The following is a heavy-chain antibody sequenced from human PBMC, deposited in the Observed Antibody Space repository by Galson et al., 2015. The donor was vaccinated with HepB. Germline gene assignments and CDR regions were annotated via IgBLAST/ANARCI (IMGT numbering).Heavy chain of an antibody. Sequence: SVKVSCKASGGTFSSHAISWVRQAPGQGLEWMGGIIPIFGTANYAQKFQGRVTITADESTSTAYMELSSLRSEDTAVYYCAREPPQDYDFWSGYYTGINWFDPWGQGTLVTVSS. CDR3: AREPPQDYDFWSGYYTGINWFDP. J-gene: IGHJ5*02. D-gene: IGHD3-3*01. CDR2: IIPIFGTA. CDR1: GGTFSSHA. V-gene: IGHV1-69*13.